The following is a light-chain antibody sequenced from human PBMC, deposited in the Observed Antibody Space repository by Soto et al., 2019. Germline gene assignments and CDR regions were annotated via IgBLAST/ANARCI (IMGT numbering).Light chain of an antibody. CDR1: QSVSSN. Sequence: EIVMTQSPATLSVSPGERATLSCRASQSVSSNLAWYQQKPGQAPRLLIYGASTRATGIPARFSGSGSGTEFTLTISSLQSEDFAVYYCRQYNNWPREYTFGQGTKLEIK. V-gene: IGKV3-15*01. CDR3: RQYNNWPREYT. CDR2: GAS. J-gene: IGKJ2*01.